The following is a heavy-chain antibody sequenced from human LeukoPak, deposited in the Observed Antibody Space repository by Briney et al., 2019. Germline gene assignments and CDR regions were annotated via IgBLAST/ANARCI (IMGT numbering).Heavy chain of an antibody. CDR3: TRQDGVFQFDY. CDR1: GFTFGGSA. V-gene: IGHV3-73*01. D-gene: IGHD3-16*01. CDR2: IRSKANSYAT. Sequence: GGSMRLSSAASGFTFGGSAMHWVRQASGKGLEWVGRIRSKANSYATAYAASVKGRFTISRDDSKNTAYLQMNSLKTEETAVYYCTRQDGVFQFDYWGQGTLVTVSS. J-gene: IGHJ4*02.